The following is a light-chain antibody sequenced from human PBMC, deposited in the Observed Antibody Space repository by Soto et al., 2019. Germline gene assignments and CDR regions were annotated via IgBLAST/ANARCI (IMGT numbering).Light chain of an antibody. J-gene: IGKJ1*01. CDR1: QSISDW. Sequence: DIQMTQSPSTLSASVGDRVTITCRASQSISDWLAWYQHKPGKAPNLLIYKASSLQSGVPSRFSGTGSGTEFTLTSSSLQPDDFATYYCQHYNSYPWTFGQGTKVEIK. CDR3: QHYNSYPWT. CDR2: KAS. V-gene: IGKV1-5*03.